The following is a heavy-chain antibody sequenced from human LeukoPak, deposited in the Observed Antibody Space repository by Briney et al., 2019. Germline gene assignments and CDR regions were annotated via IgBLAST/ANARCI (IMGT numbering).Heavy chain of an antibody. CDR1: GFTFSSYW. Sequence: GGSLRLSCAASGFTFSSYWMLWVRQAPGKGLEWVAVISYDGSNKYYADSVKGRFTISRDNSKNTLYLQMNSLRAEDTAVYYCARSPNKYCSGGSCYSGPYLIDWGQGTLVTVSS. V-gene: IGHV3-30*03. CDR3: ARSPNKYCSGGSCYSGPYLID. CDR2: ISYDGSNK. J-gene: IGHJ4*02. D-gene: IGHD2-15*01.